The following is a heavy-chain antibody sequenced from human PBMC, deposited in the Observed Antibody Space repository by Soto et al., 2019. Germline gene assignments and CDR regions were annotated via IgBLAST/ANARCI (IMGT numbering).Heavy chain of an antibody. D-gene: IGHD2-15*01. CDR3: ARDKGRSPLDY. CDR2: ISSSSSTI. J-gene: IGHJ4*02. V-gene: IGHV3-48*01. CDR1: GFTFSSYS. Sequence: EVQLVESGGGLVQPGGSLRLSCAAPGFTFSSYSMNWVRQAPGKGLEWVSYISSSSSTIYYADSVKGRFTIPRDNAKNSLYLQMNSLRAEDTAVYYCARDKGRSPLDYWGQGTLVTVSS.